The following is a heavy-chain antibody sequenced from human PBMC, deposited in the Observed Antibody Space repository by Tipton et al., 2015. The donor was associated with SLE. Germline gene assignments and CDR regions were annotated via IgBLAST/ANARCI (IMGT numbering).Heavy chain of an antibody. V-gene: IGHV4-59*11. Sequence: QLVQSGAEVKPSETLSLTCIVSGGSISGHYWSWIRQPPGKGLEWIGYIYYIGNTNYHPSLKSRVTISVDTSKNQFSLKLSSVIAADTAVYYCARKWLLTGYEQKAYFDLWGRGTLVTVSS. D-gene: IGHD5-12*01. CDR2: IYYIGNT. CDR1: GGSISGHY. J-gene: IGHJ2*01. CDR3: ARKWLLTGYEQKAYFDL.